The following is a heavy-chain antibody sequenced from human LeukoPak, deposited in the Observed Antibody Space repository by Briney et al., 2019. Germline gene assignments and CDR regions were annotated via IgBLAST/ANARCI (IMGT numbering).Heavy chain of an antibody. CDR1: GGSISSGSYY. J-gene: IGHJ4*02. CDR2: IYYSGST. V-gene: IGHV4-61*10. Sequence: SEALSLTCTVSGGSISSGSYYWSWIRQPAGKGLEWIGYIYYSGSTNYNPSLESRVTISVDTSKNQFTLKLSSVTAADTAVYYCARGRYGWLPFDYWGQGTLVTVSS. D-gene: IGHD3-16*01. CDR3: ARGRYGWLPFDY.